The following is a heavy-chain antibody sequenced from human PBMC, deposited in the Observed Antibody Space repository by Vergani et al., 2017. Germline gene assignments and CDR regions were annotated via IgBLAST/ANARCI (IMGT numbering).Heavy chain of an antibody. CDR2: ISSSRSYI. J-gene: IGHJ5*02. Sequence: EVQLVESGGGLVKPGGSLRLSCAAFGFTLSSYSMNWVRQAPGKGLEWVSSISSSRSYIYYPDSVKGRFTISRDNAKNSLDLQINSLRDEDTGVYYCARDLRLLYNRFGPWGQGTLVTVSS. V-gene: IGHV3-21*01. CDR1: GFTLSSYS. CDR3: ARDLRLLYNRFGP. D-gene: IGHD1-14*01.